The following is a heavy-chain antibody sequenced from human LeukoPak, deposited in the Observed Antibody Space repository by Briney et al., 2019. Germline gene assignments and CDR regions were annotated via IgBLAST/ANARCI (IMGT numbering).Heavy chain of an antibody. V-gene: IGHV3-21*01. CDR3: ARGRPHGNDY. CDR2: ISSSSSYI. CDR1: GFTFSSYS. D-gene: IGHD4-23*01. J-gene: IGHJ4*02. Sequence: RTGGSLRLSCAASGFTFSSYSMNWVRQAPGKGLEWVSSISSSSSYIYYADSVKGRFTISRDNAKNSLYLQMNSLRAEDTAVYYCARGRPHGNDYWGQGTLVTVPS.